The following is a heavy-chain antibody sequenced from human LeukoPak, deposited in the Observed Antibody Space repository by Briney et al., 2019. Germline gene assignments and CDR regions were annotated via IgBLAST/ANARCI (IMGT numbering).Heavy chain of an antibody. Sequence: GGSLRLSCAASGFTFSSYSMNWVRRAPGKGLEWVSIISGTSNTIYYADSVKGRFTISRDNAKNSLHLQMNSLRDEDTAVYYCARKGGGIIDYWGQGTLVTVSS. D-gene: IGHD3-16*01. J-gene: IGHJ4*02. V-gene: IGHV3-48*02. CDR2: ISGTSNTI. CDR3: ARKGGGIIDY. CDR1: GFTFSSYS.